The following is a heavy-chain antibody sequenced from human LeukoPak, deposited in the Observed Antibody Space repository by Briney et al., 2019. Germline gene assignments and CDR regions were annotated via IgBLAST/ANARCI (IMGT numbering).Heavy chain of an antibody. CDR2: INHSGST. CDR3: ARVGWGNAASHPNWLDP. CDR1: GGSFSGYY. V-gene: IGHV4-34*01. J-gene: IGHJ5*02. D-gene: IGHD3-10*01. Sequence: SETLSLTCAVYGGSFSGYYWSWIRQPPGKGLEWIGEINHSGSTNYKPSLKSRVTISIDTSKNQFSLRLNSVTAADTAVYYCARVGWGNAASHPNWLDPWGQGTLVIVSS.